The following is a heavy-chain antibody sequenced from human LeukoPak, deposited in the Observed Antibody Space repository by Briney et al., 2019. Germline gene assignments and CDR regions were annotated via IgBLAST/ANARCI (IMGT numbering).Heavy chain of an antibody. CDR2: IYYSGSS. CDR1: GGSISSGSNY. CDR3: ARNARYNWFDP. V-gene: IGHV4-61*01. Sequence: SETLSLTCTVFGGSISSGSNYWSWIRQPPGKGLEWIGYIYYSGSSNYNPSLKSRVTISVDTSKNQFSLKVSSVTAADTAVYYCARNARYNWFDPWGQGTLVTVSS. J-gene: IGHJ5*02.